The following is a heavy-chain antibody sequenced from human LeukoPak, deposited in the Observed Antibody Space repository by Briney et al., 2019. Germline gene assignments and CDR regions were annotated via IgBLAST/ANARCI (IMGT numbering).Heavy chain of an antibody. J-gene: IGHJ4*02. D-gene: IGHD1-26*01. CDR3: AKTRWELLPEGLLDY. Sequence: GRSLRLSCAASGFTFSSYGMHWVRQAPGKWLEWVALIWYDGSNKYYADSVKGRFTISRDNSKNTLYLQMNSLRAEDTAVYYCAKTRWELLPEGLLDYWGQGTLVTVSS. V-gene: IGHV3-33*06. CDR2: IWYDGSNK. CDR1: GFTFSSYG.